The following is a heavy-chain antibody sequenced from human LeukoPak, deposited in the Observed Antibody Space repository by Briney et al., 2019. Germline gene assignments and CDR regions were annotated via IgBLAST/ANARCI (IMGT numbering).Heavy chain of an antibody. CDR3: ASTEGGVTAMTSSFDY. CDR1: GGSFSGYY. J-gene: IGHJ4*02. D-gene: IGHD5-18*01. V-gene: IGHV4-59*08. Sequence: SETPSLTCAVYGGSFSGYYWSWIRQPPGKGLEWIGYIYYSGSTNYNPSLKSRVTISVDTSKNQFSLKLSSVTAADTAVYYCASTEGGVTAMTSSFDYWGQGTLVTVSS. CDR2: IYYSGST.